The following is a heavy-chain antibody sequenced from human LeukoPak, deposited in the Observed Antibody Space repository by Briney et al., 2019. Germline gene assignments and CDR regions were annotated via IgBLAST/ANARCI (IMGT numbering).Heavy chain of an antibody. CDR2: INHNGGT. CDR1: GGSFSDYS. J-gene: IGHJ5*02. D-gene: IGHD2-2*01. CDR3: AIHIVVVPAAKKKNWFDP. Sequence: SETLSLTCAVYGGSFSDYSWTWIRQAPGEGLEWIGEINHNGGTNHNPSLVSRVIISVDTSKHQFSLKLSSVTAADTAVYYCAIHIVVVPAAKKKNWFDPWGQGTLVTVSS. V-gene: IGHV4-34*01.